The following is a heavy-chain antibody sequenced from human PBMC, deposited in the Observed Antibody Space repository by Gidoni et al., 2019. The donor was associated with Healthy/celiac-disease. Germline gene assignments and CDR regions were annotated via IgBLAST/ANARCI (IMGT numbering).Heavy chain of an antibody. Sequence: QVQLVDSGGGVVQPGRSLRLSCAASGFPFSSYGMHWVRQAPGKGLEWVAVISYDGSNKYYADSVKGRFTISRDNSKNTLYLQMNSLRAEDTAVYYCAKDVGAADVVDYWGQGTLVTVSS. CDR2: ISYDGSNK. D-gene: IGHD1-26*01. J-gene: IGHJ4*02. CDR1: GFPFSSYG. CDR3: AKDVGAADVVDY. V-gene: IGHV3-30*18.